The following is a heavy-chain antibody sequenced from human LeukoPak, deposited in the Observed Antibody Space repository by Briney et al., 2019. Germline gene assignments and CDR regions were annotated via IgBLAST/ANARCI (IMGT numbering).Heavy chain of an antibody. D-gene: IGHD2-8*02. CDR3: ARTGTGGDLDI. CDR1: GFTFSNYA. V-gene: IGHV3-74*01. J-gene: IGHJ3*02. CDR2: INSDGTST. Sequence: GGSLRLSCAASGFTFSNYAMTWVRQAPGKGLVWVSRINSDGTSTIYADSVKGRFTISRDNAKSTVYLQMNSLRAEDTAVYYCARTGTGGDLDIWGQGTMVTVSS.